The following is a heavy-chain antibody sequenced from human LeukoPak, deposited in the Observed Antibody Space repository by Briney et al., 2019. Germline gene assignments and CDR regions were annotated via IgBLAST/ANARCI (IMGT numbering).Heavy chain of an antibody. J-gene: IGHJ3*02. CDR2: IYYSGST. Sequence: SETLSLTCTVSGGSISSYYWSRIRQPPGKGLEWIGYIYYSGSTNYNPSLKSRVTISVDTSKNQFSLKLSSVTAADTAVYYCARHSGSYLKSALHIWGQGTMVTVSS. CDR3: ARHSGSYLKSALHI. V-gene: IGHV4-59*01. D-gene: IGHD1-26*01. CDR1: GGSISSYY.